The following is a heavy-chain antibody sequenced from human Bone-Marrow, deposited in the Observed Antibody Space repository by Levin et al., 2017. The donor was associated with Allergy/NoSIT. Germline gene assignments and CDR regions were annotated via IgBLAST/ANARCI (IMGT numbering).Heavy chain of an antibody. CDR1: GYTFTAYY. Sequence: PGESLKISCKASGYTFTAYYVHWVRRAPGTGLEWMGWINPNNGATNYAQRFQGRVTMTRDTSTTTAFMELSGLTSDDTAFYYCARDPHYTSTTGEYWGQGTLVTVSS. V-gene: IGHV1-2*02. D-gene: IGHD4-11*01. CDR3: ARDPHYTSTTGEY. CDR2: INPNNGAT. J-gene: IGHJ4*02.